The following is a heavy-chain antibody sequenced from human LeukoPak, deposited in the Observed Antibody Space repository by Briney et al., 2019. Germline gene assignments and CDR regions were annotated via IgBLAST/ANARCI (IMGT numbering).Heavy chain of an antibody. Sequence: GGSLRLSCAASGFTFSSYGMHWVRQAPGKGLEWVAVISYDGGNKYYADSVKGRFTISRDNSKNTLYLQMNSLRAEDTAVYYCAKAAGGYYGSGSYYNFHFDYWGQGTLVTVSS. CDR3: AKAAGGYYGSGSYYNFHFDY. CDR1: GFTFSSYG. V-gene: IGHV3-30*18. CDR2: ISYDGGNK. J-gene: IGHJ4*02. D-gene: IGHD3-10*01.